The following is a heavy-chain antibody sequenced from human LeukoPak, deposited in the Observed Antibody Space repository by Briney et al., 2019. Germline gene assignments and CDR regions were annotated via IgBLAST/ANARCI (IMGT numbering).Heavy chain of an antibody. J-gene: IGHJ4*02. CDR3: AKFNGDSVYFDY. CDR2: ISYDGSNK. CDR1: GFTFSSYG. Sequence: GGSLRLSCAASGFTFSSYGMHWVRQAPGKGLEWVAVISYDGSNKYYADSVKGRFTISRDNSKNTLYLQMNSLRAEDTAVYYCAKFNGDSVYFDYWGQGTLVTVSS. V-gene: IGHV3-30*18. D-gene: IGHD7-27*01.